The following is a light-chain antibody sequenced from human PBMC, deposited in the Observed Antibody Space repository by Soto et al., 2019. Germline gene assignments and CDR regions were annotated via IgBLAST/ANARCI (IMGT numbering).Light chain of an antibody. J-gene: IGKJ1*01. V-gene: IGKV1-5*03. Sequence: IQMTQSPNTLSVSVGDSVSITCRASENVNGHLAWYQQRPGKAPKLLIYEASILESGVPSRFSGSGYGTEFTHTINGLLPEDFVTYYCQQYNNWPSFGRGTKV. CDR3: QQYNNWPS. CDR1: ENVNGH. CDR2: EAS.